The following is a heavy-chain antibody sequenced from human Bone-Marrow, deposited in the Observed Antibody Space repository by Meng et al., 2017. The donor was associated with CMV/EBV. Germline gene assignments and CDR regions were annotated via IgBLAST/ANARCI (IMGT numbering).Heavy chain of an antibody. D-gene: IGHD3-3*01. CDR1: GYTFTSYY. J-gene: IGHJ6*02. CDR2: ISPRSGIT. V-gene: IGHV1-46*01. Sequence: ASVKVSCKASGYTFTSYYMHWVRQAPGQGLEWMGIISPRSGITNYAQKFQGRLTMTGDTSTSTVYMELSSLTSEDTAVYYCARGSESWNGYYPSYGMDVWGQGTTVTVSS. CDR3: ARGSESWNGYYPSYGMDV.